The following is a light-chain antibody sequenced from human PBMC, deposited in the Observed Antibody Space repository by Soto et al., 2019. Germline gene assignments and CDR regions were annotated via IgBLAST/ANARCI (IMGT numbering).Light chain of an antibody. J-gene: IGLJ3*02. CDR1: SGGVGSYTL. Sequence: QSALTQPASVSGSPGQSITISCTGTSGGVGSYTLVSWYQQHPGKAPKLLIYEGIKRPSGVSSRFSGSKSGNTASLTISGLQAEDEADYYCCSYVGANVFGGGTKVTVL. CDR2: EGI. V-gene: IGLV2-23*01. CDR3: CSYVGANV.